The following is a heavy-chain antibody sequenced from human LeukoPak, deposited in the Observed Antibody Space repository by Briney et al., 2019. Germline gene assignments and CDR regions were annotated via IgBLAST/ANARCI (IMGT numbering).Heavy chain of an antibody. CDR3: AKAGRWLQLPVAAGTGGGLGGDY. J-gene: IGHJ4*02. CDR2: ISYDGSNK. Sequence: GRSLRLSCAASGFTFSSYGMHWVRQAPGKGLEWVAVISYDGSNKYYADSVKGRFTISRDNSKNTLYLQMNSLRAEDTAVYYCAKAGRWLQLPVAAGTGGGLGGDYWGQGTLVTVSS. D-gene: IGHD5-24*01. V-gene: IGHV3-30*18. CDR1: GFTFSSYG.